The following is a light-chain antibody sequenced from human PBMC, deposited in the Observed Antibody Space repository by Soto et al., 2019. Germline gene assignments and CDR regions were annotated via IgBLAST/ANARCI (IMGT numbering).Light chain of an antibody. V-gene: IGKV3-20*01. CDR3: QQYGSSPAT. CDR1: QSVSSNY. CDR2: AAS. J-gene: IGKJ2*01. Sequence: EIVVTQSPGTLSLSPGEGAALSCRASQSVSSNYLAWYQQRPGQAPRLLIYAASNRAAGIPDRFSGSGSGTDFTLTISRLEPEDFAVYYCQQYGSSPATFXQGTKVDIK.